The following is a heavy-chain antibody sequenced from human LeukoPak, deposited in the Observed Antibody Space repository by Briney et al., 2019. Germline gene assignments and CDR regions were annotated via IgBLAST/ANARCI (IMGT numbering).Heavy chain of an antibody. J-gene: IGHJ4*02. CDR3: ARGAYYYDSSGLDY. CDR1: GYTLTELS. D-gene: IGHD3-22*01. Sequence: ASVKVSCKVSGYTLTELSMHWVRQAPGKGLEWMGGFDPEDGETIYAQKFQGRVTMTEDTSTDTAYMELSSLRSEDTAVYYCARGAYYYDSSGLDYWGQGTLVTVSS. CDR2: FDPEDGET. V-gene: IGHV1-24*01.